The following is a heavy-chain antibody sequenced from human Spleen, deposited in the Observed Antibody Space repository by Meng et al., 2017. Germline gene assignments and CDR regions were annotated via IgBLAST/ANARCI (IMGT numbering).Heavy chain of an antibody. CDR3: VRDFGGNSDY. V-gene: IGHV3-74*01. CDR1: GFTFRTYG. J-gene: IGHJ4*02. CDR2: INNDGGSR. D-gene: IGHD4-23*01. Sequence: EVQLVESGGGLVQPGGSLRLSCAASGFTFRTYGMHWVRQAPGKGLVWVSRINNDGGSRNYADSVKGRFTIARDNAKNTLYLQMNSLRAEDTAVYYCVRDFGGNSDYWGQGTLVTVSS.